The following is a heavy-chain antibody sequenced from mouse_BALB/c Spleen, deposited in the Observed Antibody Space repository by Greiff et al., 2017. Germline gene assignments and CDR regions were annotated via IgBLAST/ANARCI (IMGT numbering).Heavy chain of an antibody. CDR1: GYTFTDYA. CDR2: ISTYYGDA. Sequence: QVQLKQSGAELVRPGVSVKISCKGSGYTFTDYAMHWVKQSHAKSLEWIGVISTYYGDASYNQKFKGKATMTVDKSSSTAYMELARLTSEDSAIYYCASGYDGDWFAYWGQGTLVTVSA. CDR3: ASGYDGDWFAY. D-gene: IGHD2-2*01. V-gene: IGHV1S137*01. J-gene: IGHJ3*01.